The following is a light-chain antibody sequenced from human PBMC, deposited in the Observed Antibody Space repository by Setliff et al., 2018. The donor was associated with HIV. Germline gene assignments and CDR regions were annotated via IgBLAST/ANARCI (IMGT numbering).Light chain of an antibody. CDR1: SSDIGGYNF. Sequence: HSALTQPASVSGSPGQSITIPCTGTSSDIGGYNFVSWYQQYPGEAPKLIISDNTKRPSGVSDRFSASKSGNTASLTISGLRAEDEADYYCSSYTSSSTDVFGLGTKVTVL. CDR2: DNT. J-gene: IGLJ1*01. V-gene: IGLV2-14*03. CDR3: SSYTSSSTDV.